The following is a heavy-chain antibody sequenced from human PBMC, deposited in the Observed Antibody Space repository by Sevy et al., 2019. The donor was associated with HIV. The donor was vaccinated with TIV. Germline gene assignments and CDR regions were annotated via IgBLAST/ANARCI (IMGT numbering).Heavy chain of an antibody. CDR3: ARDHGASSCSGGSCYAAPGY. Sequence: ASVKVSCKASGGTFSSYAISWVRQAPGQGLEWMGGIIPIFGTANYAQKFQGTVTITADKSTSTAYMELSSLRSEDTAVYYCARDHGASSCSGGSCYAAPGYWGQGTLVTVSS. CDR1: GGTFSSYA. J-gene: IGHJ4*02. V-gene: IGHV1-69*06. CDR2: IIPIFGTA. D-gene: IGHD2-15*01.